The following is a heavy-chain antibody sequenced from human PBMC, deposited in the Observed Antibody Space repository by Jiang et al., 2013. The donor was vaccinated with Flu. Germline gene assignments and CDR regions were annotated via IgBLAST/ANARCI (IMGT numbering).Heavy chain of an antibody. Sequence: LLKPSETLSLTCAVYGGSFSGYYWSWIRQPPGKGLEWIGEINHSGSTNYNPSLKSRVTISVDTSKNQFSLKLSSVTAADTAVYYCARGVVSSYDFWSGYYRKHPGGDNNW. D-gene: IGHD3-3*01. CDR3: ARGVVSSYDFWSGYYRKHPGGDNNW. V-gene: IGHV4-34*01. J-gene: IGHJ5*01. CDR1: GGSFSGYY. CDR2: INHSGST.